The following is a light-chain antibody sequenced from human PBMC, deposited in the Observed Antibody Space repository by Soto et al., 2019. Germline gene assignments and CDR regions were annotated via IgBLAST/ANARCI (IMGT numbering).Light chain of an antibody. CDR2: KAS. CDR1: QSISSW. V-gene: IGKV1-5*03. J-gene: IGKJ1*01. Sequence: DIQMTQSPSTLSASVGDRVTITCRASQSISSWLAWYQQKPGKAPKLLIYKASSLESGVPSRFSGSGSGTEFILTIISLQPDDFATYYCQQYNRYSAFGQGTKVEIK. CDR3: QQYNRYSA.